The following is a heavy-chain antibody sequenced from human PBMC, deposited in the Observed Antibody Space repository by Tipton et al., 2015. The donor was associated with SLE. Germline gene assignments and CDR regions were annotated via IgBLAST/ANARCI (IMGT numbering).Heavy chain of an antibody. D-gene: IGHD2-15*01. J-gene: IGHJ6*02. CDR2: ISAYNGNT. V-gene: IGHV1-18*01. Sequence: QSGPEVKKPGASVKVSCKASGYTFTSYGISWVRQAPGQGLEWMGWISAYNGNTNYAQKFQGRVTMTRDTSTSTVYMELSSLRSEDTAVYYCARDKGYCSGGSCYGYYYYGMDVWGQGTTVTVSS. CDR3: ARDKGYCSGGSCYGYYYYGMDV. CDR1: GYTFTSYG.